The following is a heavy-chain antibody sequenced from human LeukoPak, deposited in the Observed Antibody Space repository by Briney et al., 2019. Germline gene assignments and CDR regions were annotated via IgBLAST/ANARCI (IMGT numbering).Heavy chain of an antibody. V-gene: IGHV3-23*01. Sequence: GGSLRLSCAASGFTFSSYAMSWVRQAPGKGLEWVSAISGSGGSTYYADSVKGRFTISRDNSKNTLYLQMNSLRAGDTAVYYCAKDGRHYYDSSGYYSEYFQHWGQGTLVTVSS. J-gene: IGHJ1*01. CDR3: AKDGRHYYDSSGYYSEYFQH. D-gene: IGHD3-22*01. CDR2: ISGSGGST. CDR1: GFTFSSYA.